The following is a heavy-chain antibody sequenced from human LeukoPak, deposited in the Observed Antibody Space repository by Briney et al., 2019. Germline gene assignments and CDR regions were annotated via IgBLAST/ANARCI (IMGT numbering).Heavy chain of an antibody. CDR1: GFTFSSYW. V-gene: IGHV3-74*01. J-gene: IGHJ4*02. CDR2: INSDGSST. Sequence: GSLRLSCAASGFTFSSYWMHWVRQAPGKGLVWVSRINSDGSSTSYADSVKGRFTISRDNAKNSLYLQMNSLRAEDTAVYYCARGITGTTVDYWGQGTLVTVSS. D-gene: IGHD1-7*01. CDR3: ARGITGTTVDY.